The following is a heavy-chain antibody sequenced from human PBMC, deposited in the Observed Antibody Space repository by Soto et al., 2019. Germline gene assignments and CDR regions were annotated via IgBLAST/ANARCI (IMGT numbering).Heavy chain of an antibody. D-gene: IGHD3-3*01. CDR2: ISYDGSNK. CDR3: AKDLEYYDFWSGHQRGYYYYYGMDV. V-gene: IGHV3-30*18. CDR1: GFTFSSYG. J-gene: IGHJ6*02. Sequence: QVQLVESGGGVVQPGRSLRLSCAASGFTFSSYGMHWVRQAPGKGLEWVAVISYDGSNKYYADSVKGRFTISRDNSKNTLYLQMNSLRAEDTAVYYCAKDLEYYDFWSGHQRGYYYYYGMDVWGQGTTVTVSS.